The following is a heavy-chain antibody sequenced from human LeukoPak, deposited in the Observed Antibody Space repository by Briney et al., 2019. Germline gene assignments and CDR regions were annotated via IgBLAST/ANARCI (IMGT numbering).Heavy chain of an antibody. Sequence: PGGSLRLSCAASGFTFSDYYMSWIRQAPGKGLEWVSYISSSGSTIYYADSVKGRFTISRDNAKNSLYLQMNSLRAEDTAVYYCAKDAEIPDIVVVPAAISYYYYMDVWGTGTTVTVSS. CDR2: ISSSGSTI. V-gene: IGHV3-11*01. CDR1: GFTFSDYY. D-gene: IGHD2-2*02. CDR3: AKDAEIPDIVVVPAAISYYYYMDV. J-gene: IGHJ6*03.